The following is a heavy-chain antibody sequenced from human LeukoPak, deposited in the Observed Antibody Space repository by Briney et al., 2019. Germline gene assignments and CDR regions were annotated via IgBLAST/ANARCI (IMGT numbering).Heavy chain of an antibody. CDR3: AKDYSSGWYGKGAFDI. Sequence: GGSLRLSCAASGFTFSSYAMHWVRQAPGKGLEWVAVISYDGSNKYYADSVKGRFTISRDNSKNTLYLQMNSLRAEDTAVYYCAKDYSSGWYGKGAFDIWGQGTMVTVSS. V-gene: IGHV3-30*04. CDR1: GFTFSSYA. J-gene: IGHJ3*02. CDR2: ISYDGSNK. D-gene: IGHD6-19*01.